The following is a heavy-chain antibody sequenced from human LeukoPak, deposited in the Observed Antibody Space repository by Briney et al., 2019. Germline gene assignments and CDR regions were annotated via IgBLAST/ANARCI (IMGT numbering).Heavy chain of an antibody. Sequence: ASVKVSCKASGYTFTSYDINWVRQATGQGLEWMGWLNPNSGNTVYAQKFQGRVTMTMNTSISTAYMELSSLRSEDTAVYYCARGRGGSSWFDYWGQGTLVTVSS. V-gene: IGHV1-8*01. CDR2: LNPNSGNT. D-gene: IGHD6-13*01. CDR1: GYTFTSYD. CDR3: ARGRGGSSWFDY. J-gene: IGHJ4*02.